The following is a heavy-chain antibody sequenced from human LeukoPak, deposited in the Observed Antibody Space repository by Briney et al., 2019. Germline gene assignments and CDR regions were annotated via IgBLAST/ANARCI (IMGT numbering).Heavy chain of an antibody. D-gene: IGHD3-10*01. CDR3: ARGLGDGSGSYLFDY. CDR1: GYTFTGYY. CDR2: INPNSGGT. J-gene: IGHJ4*02. Sequence: ASVKVPCKASGYTFTGYYMHWVRQAPGQGLEWMGWINPNSGGTNYAQKFQGWVTMTRDTSISTAYMELSRLRSDDTAVYYCARGLGDGSGSYLFDYWGQGTLVTVSS. V-gene: IGHV1-2*04.